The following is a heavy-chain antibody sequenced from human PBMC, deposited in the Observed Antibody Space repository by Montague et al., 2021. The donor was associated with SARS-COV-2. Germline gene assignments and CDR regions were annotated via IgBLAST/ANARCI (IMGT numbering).Heavy chain of an antibody. Sequence: SETLSLTCAVYGGSFTDFYWTWIRQPPGKGLEWIGESNDRGSSNYNPSLKNRVTISVDKSKNQISLKLTSVTAADTATYYCARGQVTCFAILISFPAAGAIDVWGQGTLVTVSS. CDR1: GGSFTDFY. D-gene: IGHD2-21*01. CDR2: SNDRGSS. CDR3: ARGQVTCFAILISFPAAGAIDV. V-gene: IGHV4-34*01. J-gene: IGHJ4*02.